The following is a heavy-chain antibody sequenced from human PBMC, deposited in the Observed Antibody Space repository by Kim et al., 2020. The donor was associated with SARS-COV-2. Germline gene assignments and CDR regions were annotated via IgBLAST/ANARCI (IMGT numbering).Heavy chain of an antibody. CDR2: INPNSGGT. CDR3: ARDMYSSSWYGDYYYYYGMDG. D-gene: IGHD6-13*01. V-gene: IGHV1-2*02. Sequence: ASVKVSCKASGYTFTGYYMHWVRQAPGQGLEWMGWINPNSGGTNYAQKFQGRVTMTRDTSISTAYMELSRLRSDDTAVYYCARDMYSSSWYGDYYYYYGMDGWGQGTTVTVSS. CDR1: GYTFTGYY. J-gene: IGHJ6*02.